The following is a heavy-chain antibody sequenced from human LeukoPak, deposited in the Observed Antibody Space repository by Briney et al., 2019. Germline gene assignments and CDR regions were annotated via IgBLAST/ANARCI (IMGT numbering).Heavy chain of an antibody. CDR1: GFTFSSYG. D-gene: IGHD2-2*01. V-gene: IGHV3-33*06. J-gene: IGHJ4*02. CDR2: IWYDGSNK. Sequence: PGRSLRLSCAASGFTFSSYGMHWVRQAPGKGLEWVAVIWYDGSNKYYADSVKGRFTISRDNSKNTLYLQMISLRAEDTAVYYCAKGALGYCSSTSCPSGLDFDYWGQGTLVTVSS. CDR3: AKGALGYCSSTSCPSGLDFDY.